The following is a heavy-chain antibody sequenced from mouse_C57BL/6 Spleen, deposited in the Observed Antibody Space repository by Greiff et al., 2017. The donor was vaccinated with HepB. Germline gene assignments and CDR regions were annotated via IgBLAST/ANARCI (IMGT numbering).Heavy chain of an antibody. CDR2: IWSGGST. V-gene: IGHV2-2*01. CDR3: ARNLDYDYDVGYAMDY. D-gene: IGHD2-4*01. J-gene: IGHJ4*01. CDR1: GFSLTSYG. Sequence: VKLMESGPGLVQPSQSLSITCTVSGFSLTSYGVHWVRQSPGKGLEWLGVIWSGGSTDYNAAFISRLSISKDNSKSQVFFKMNSLQADDTAIYYCARNLDYDYDVGYAMDYWGQGTSVTVSS.